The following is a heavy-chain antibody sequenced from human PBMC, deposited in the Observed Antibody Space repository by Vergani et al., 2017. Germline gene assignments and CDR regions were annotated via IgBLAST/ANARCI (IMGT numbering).Heavy chain of an antibody. CDR3: ARVGWSYYDSSGYYYAPGGWFDP. CDR1: GYSFTSYW. J-gene: IGHJ5*02. Sequence: VQLLQSGAEVKKPGESLRISCKGSGYSFTSYWISWVRQMPGKGLDWMGRIDPSDSYTNYSPSFQGHVTISADKSISTAYLQWSSLKASDTAMYYCARVGWSYYDSSGYYYAPGGWFDPWGQGTLVTVSS. D-gene: IGHD3-22*01. CDR2: IDPSDSYT. V-gene: IGHV5-10-1*03.